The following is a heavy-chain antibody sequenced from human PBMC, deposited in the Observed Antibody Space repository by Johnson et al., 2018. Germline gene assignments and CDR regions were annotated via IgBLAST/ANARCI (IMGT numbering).Heavy chain of an antibody. CDR2: ISGGGDNT. J-gene: IGHJ5*02. D-gene: IGHD1-26*01. CDR3: TRALPGTDRWESDL. Sequence: VQLVESGGGLVQPGGSLRLSCAASGFIFSNHAMSWVRQAPGKGLEWVAAISGGGDNTHYAESVKGRFTISRDNSNNTLFLQMTSLTAEDTALYYCTRALPGTDRWESDLWGQGTLVSVSS. CDR1: GFIFSNHA. V-gene: IGHV3-23*04.